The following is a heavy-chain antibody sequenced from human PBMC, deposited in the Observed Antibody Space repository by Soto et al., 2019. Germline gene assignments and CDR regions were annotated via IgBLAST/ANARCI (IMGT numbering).Heavy chain of an antibody. CDR1: GGTFSRYP. Sequence: QVQLVQSEAEVKKVGSSVKVSCKASGGTFSRYPIAWVRQAPGHGLEWMGQIIPIFGTISHAQNFQGRITITADESTSTAYMELSSLRSDDTAVYYCARPRTVAATKGYDYWGQGTLVTVSS. CDR3: ARPRTVAATKGYDY. J-gene: IGHJ4*02. V-gene: IGHV1-69*01. D-gene: IGHD4-4*01. CDR2: IIPIFGTI.